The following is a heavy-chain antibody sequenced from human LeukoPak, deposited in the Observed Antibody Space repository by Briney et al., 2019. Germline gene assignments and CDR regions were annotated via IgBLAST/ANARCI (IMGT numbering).Heavy chain of an antibody. D-gene: IGHD3-3*01. CDR1: GGTFSSYA. J-gene: IGHJ3*02. Sequence: SVKVSCKASGGTFSSYAISWVRQAPGQGLEWMGGIIPIFGTANYAQKFQGRVTITTDESTSTAYMELRSLRSDDTAVYYCARDPRIRFLEWLDNLTAFDIWGQGTMVTVSS. CDR2: IIPIFGTA. CDR3: ARDPRIRFLEWLDNLTAFDI. V-gene: IGHV1-69*05.